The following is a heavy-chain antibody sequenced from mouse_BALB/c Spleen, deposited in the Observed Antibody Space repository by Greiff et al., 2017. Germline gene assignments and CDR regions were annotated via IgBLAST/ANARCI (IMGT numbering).Heavy chain of an antibody. CDR2: ISYSGST. CDR3: ARGGDEEYYFDY. J-gene: IGHJ2*01. V-gene: IGHV3-2*02. CDR1: GYSITSDYA. D-gene: IGHD3-3*01. Sequence: DVKLVESGPGLVKPSQSLSLTCTVTGYSITSDYAWNWIRQFPGNKLEWMGYISYSGSTSYNPSLKSRISITRDTSKNQFFLQLNSVTTEDTATYYCARGGDEEYYFDYWGQGTTLTVSS.